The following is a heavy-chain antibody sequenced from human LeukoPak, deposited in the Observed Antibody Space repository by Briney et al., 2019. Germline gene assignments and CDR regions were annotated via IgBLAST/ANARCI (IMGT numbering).Heavy chain of an antibody. D-gene: IGHD5-12*01. J-gene: IGHJ4*02. CDR1: GFTVSSNY. CDR3: VAKGVDNKNYFDY. V-gene: IGHV3-53*01. Sequence: PGGSLRLSCAASGFTVSSNYMSWVRQAPGKGLEWVSVIYSGGSTYYADSVKGRFTISRDNSKNTLYLQMNSLRAEDTAVYYCVAKGVDNKNYFDYWGQGTLVTVSS. CDR2: IYSGGST.